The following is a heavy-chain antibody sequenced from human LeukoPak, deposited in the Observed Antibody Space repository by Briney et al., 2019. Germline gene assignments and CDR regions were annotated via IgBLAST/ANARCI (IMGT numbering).Heavy chain of an antibody. D-gene: IGHD3-10*01. Sequence: SKTLSLTCTVSGGSISSTNYYWGWIRQPPGKGLEWFGSIYYSGSTYYNPSLKSRVTISVDTSKNHFSLKLSSVTAADTAVYYCARDIPIITLVRGVIMTNWYFDLWGRGTLVTVSS. CDR3: ARDIPIITLVRGVIMTNWYFDL. CDR2: IYYSGST. CDR1: GGSISSTNYY. J-gene: IGHJ2*01. V-gene: IGHV4-39*07.